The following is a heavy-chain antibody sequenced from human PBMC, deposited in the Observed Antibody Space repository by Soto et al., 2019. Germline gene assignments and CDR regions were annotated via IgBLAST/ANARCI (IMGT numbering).Heavy chain of an antibody. CDR3: AKVRYRRAAAGTNYYYGMDV. D-gene: IGHD6-13*01. Sequence: GGSLRLSCAASGFTFSNYGMHWVRQAPGKGLEWVAVISYDGSNKYYADSVKGRFTISRDNSKNTLYLQMNSLRAEDTAVYYCAKVRYRRAAAGTNYYYGMDVWGQGTTVTVSS. J-gene: IGHJ6*02. V-gene: IGHV3-30*18. CDR2: ISYDGSNK. CDR1: GFTFSNYG.